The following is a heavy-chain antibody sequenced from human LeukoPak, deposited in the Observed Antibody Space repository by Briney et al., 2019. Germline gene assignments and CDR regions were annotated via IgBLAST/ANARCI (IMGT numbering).Heavy chain of an antibody. CDR3: AKRVAASEPGFDS. V-gene: IGHV3-23*01. J-gene: IGHJ4*02. D-gene: IGHD2-15*01. CDR2: INANGRAT. CDR1: GFTFNIYA. Sequence: PGGSLRLSCTTPGFTFNIYAMSWFRQAPGRGLEWVSAINANGRATYYADSVKGRFTLSRDNSKSTLYLHMNSLNVEDTAVYYCAKRVAASEPGFDSWGRGTLASVSS.